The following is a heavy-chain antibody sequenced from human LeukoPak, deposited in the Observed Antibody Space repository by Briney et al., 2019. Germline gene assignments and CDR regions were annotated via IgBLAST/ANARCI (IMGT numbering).Heavy chain of an antibody. CDR3: ARHKSSGSYPLDY. CDR2: IYFSGCT. Sequence: SETLSLTCTVSGGSISTYFWSWIRQPPGKGLEWIGHIYFSGCTTYNPSLESRVTISVDTSKNQFSLKLSSVTAADTAVYYCARHKSSGSYPLDYWGEGGLVTVSS. J-gene: IGHJ4*02. V-gene: IGHV4-59*08. D-gene: IGHD3-22*01. CDR1: GGSISTYF.